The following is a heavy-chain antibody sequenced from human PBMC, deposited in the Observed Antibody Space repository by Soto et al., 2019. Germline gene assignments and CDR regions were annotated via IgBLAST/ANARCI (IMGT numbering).Heavy chain of an antibody. CDR3: AKDINSVAAGLHYFDY. Sequence: GGSLRLSCAASGFTFDDYTMHWVRQAPGKGLEWVSLISWDGGSTYYADSVKGRFTISRDNSKNSLYLQMNSLRTEDTALYYCAKDINSVAAGLHYFDYWGQGTLVTVSS. CDR2: ISWDGGST. J-gene: IGHJ4*02. CDR1: GFTFDDYT. D-gene: IGHD6-13*01. V-gene: IGHV3-43*01.